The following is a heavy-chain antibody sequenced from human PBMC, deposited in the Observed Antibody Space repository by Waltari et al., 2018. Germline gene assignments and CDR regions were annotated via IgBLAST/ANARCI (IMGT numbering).Heavy chain of an antibody. Sequence: EVQLVVSGGGLVKPGGSLRLSCAASGFTFSSYSMNWVRQAPGKGLEWVSSISSSSSYLYYADAVKGRFTISRDNAKNSLYLQMNSLRAEDTAVYYCARDRSYDSSGYYYYWGQGTLVTVSS. CDR1: GFTFSSYS. CDR2: ISSSSSYL. V-gene: IGHV3-21*01. J-gene: IGHJ4*02. CDR3: ARDRSYDSSGYYYY. D-gene: IGHD3-22*01.